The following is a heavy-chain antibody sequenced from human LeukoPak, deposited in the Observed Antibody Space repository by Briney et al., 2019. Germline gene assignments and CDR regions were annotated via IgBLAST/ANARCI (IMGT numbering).Heavy chain of an antibody. Sequence: PGGSLRLSCAASGFTFSSYSMNWVRQAPGKGLEWVSSISSSSSYIYYADSVKGRFTISRDNSKNTLYLQMNSLRAEDTAVYYCAKDLRFLEWDYYMDVWGKGTTVTVSS. CDR3: AKDLRFLEWDYYMDV. CDR1: GFTFSSYS. CDR2: ISSSSSYI. V-gene: IGHV3-21*01. D-gene: IGHD3-3*01. J-gene: IGHJ6*03.